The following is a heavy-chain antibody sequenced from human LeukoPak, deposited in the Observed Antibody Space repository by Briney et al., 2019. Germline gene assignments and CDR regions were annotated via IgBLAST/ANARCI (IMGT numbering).Heavy chain of an antibody. CDR1: GFTFSSYA. CDR3: ARDQDIPHTTNSGSYQGADY. Sequence: QTGGSLRLSCAASGFTFSSYAMHWVRQAPGKGLEYVSAINSNGGSAYYANSVKGRFTISRDNSKNTLYLQMGSLRTEDMAVYYCARDQDIPHTTNSGSYQGADYWGQGTLVTVSS. J-gene: IGHJ4*02. V-gene: IGHV3-64*01. CDR2: INSNGGSA. D-gene: IGHD1-26*01.